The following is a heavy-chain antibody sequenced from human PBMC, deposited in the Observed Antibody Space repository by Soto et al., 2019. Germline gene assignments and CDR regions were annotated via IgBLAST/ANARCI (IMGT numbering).Heavy chain of an antibody. V-gene: IGHV3-23*01. D-gene: IGHD2-15*01. J-gene: IGHJ6*01. CDR2: ISSGGGST. CDR3: AKYWQEVSGFGMDV. CDR1: GLTFSSYA. Sequence: EVQLLESGGGLVQPGGSLRLSCVASGLTFSSYAMSWVRQGPGKGPEWVSVISSGGGSTYYADSVKGRFTISRDNSKNTFYLRMNNLRADDTAVYFCAKYWQEVSGFGMDVWGQGTTVTVSS.